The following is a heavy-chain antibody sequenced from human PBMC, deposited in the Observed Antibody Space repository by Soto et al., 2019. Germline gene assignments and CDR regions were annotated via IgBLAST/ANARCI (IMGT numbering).Heavy chain of an antibody. CDR1: GGSISSGGYS. CDR3: ARGVSRITMIGVAPPPRASRPNYFDY. V-gene: IGHV4-30-2*01. Sequence: SETLSLTCAVSGGSISSGGYSWSWIRQPPGKGLEWIGYIYHSGSTYYNPSLKSRVTMSVDRSKNQFSLKLSSVTAADTAVYYCARGVSRITMIGVAPPPRASRPNYFDYWGQGTLVTVSS. J-gene: IGHJ4*02. D-gene: IGHD3-22*01. CDR2: IYHSGST.